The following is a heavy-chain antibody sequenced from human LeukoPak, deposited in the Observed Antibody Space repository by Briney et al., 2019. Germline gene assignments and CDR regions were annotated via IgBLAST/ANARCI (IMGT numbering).Heavy chain of an antibody. CDR3: AREYNYYDSSGWDAFEI. D-gene: IGHD3-22*01. CDR1: GGSISSSSYY. CDR2: IYYSGST. J-gene: IGHJ3*02. Sequence: SETLSLTCTVSGGSISSSSYYWGWIRQPPGKGLEWIGSIYYSGSTNYNPSLTGRVTISVDTSKNQFSLKLSSVTAADTAVYYCAREYNYYDSSGWDAFEIWGQGTMVTVSS. V-gene: IGHV4-39*07.